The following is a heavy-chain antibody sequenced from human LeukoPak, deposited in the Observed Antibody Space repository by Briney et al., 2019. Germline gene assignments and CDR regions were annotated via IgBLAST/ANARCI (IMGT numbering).Heavy chain of an antibody. CDR3: ARDYSVGFGA. CDR1: GFTFSSYA. D-gene: IGHD2-21*01. CDR2: ISYDGSNK. J-gene: IGHJ5*02. V-gene: IGHV3-30-3*01. Sequence: GGSLRLSCAASGFTFSSYAMHWVRQAPGKGLEGVAVISYDGSNKYYADSVKGRFTISRDNSKNTLYLQMNSLRAEDTAVYYCARDYSVGFGAWGQGTLVT.